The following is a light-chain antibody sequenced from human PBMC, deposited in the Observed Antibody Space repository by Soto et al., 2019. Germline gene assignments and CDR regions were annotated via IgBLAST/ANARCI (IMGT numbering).Light chain of an antibody. CDR1: SSNIGAGYD. J-gene: IGLJ3*02. V-gene: IGLV1-40*01. CDR2: GNN. Sequence: QAVVTQPPSVSGAPGQRVTISCTGSSSNIGAGYDVHWYQQFPGTAPKVLIYGNNNRPSGVPDRFSGSKSGTSASLAITGLQAEDEANYYCQSYDNSLSGSGWVFGGGTKLTVL. CDR3: QSYDNSLSGSGWV.